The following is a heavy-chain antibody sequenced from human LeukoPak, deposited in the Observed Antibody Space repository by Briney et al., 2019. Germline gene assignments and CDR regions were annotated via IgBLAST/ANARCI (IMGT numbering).Heavy chain of an antibody. CDR2: ISSSGRSI. Sequence: PGRSLRLSCEVFGLTFSNYEMNWVRQTPGKGLEWVAQISSSGRSISYADAVKGRFTISRDNANNSLYLQMSSLRVDDTAFYYCASGVYYGSGSYRYDYSWGQGTLVTVSS. CDR3: ASGVYYGSGSYRYDYS. D-gene: IGHD3-10*01. J-gene: IGHJ4*02. CDR1: GLTFSNYE. V-gene: IGHV3-48*03.